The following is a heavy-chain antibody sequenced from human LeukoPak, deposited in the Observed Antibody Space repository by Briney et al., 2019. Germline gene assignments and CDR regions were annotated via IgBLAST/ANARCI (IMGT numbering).Heavy chain of an antibody. Sequence: SQTLSLTCTVSGGSISSGGYYWSWIRQHPGKGLEWIGYIYYSGSTYYNPSLKSRVTISVDTSKNQFSLKLSSVTAADTAVYYCARSRYFDLSWFDPWGQGTLVTVSS. V-gene: IGHV4-31*03. CDR3: ARSRYFDLSWFDP. CDR2: IYYSGST. CDR1: GGSISSGGYY. J-gene: IGHJ5*02. D-gene: IGHD3-9*01.